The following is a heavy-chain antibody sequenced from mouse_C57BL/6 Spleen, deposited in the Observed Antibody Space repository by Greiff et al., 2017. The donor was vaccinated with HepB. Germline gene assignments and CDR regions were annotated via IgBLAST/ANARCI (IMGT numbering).Heavy chain of an antibody. CDR3: ARGVHGFFDY. V-gene: IGHV1-69*01. Sequence: QVQLQQPGAELVMPGASVKLSCKASGYTFTSYWMHWVKQRPGQGLEWIGEIDPSDSYTNYNQKFKGKSTLTVDKSSIKAYMQLSSLTSEDSAVYYCARGVHGFFDYWGQGTTLTVSS. CDR1: GYTFTSYW. D-gene: IGHD1-2*01. J-gene: IGHJ2*01. CDR2: IDPSDSYT.